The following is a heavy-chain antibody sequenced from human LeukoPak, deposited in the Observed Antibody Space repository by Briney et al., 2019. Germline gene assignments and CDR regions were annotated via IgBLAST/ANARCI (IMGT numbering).Heavy chain of an antibody. Sequence: GESLKISCKGSGYSFSNYWIGWVRQMPGKGLEWMGIIYPGDSDTRYSPSFQGQVTISADKSISTAYLQWSSLKASDTAIYYCARPTEGYSYGYFNYWGQGTLVTVSS. CDR2: IYPGDSDT. J-gene: IGHJ4*02. D-gene: IGHD5-18*01. CDR3: ARPTEGYSYGYFNY. CDR1: GYSFSNYW. V-gene: IGHV5-51*01.